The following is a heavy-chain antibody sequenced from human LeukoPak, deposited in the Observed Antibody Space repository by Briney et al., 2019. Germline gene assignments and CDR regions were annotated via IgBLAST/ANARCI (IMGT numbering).Heavy chain of an antibody. CDR3: ARGRMDV. CDR2: ISSSSSTI. V-gene: IGHV3-48*04. Sequence: GGSLRLSCAASGFTFSSYSMNWVRQAPGKGLEWVSCISSSSSTIYYADSVKGRFTISRDNAKNSLYLQMNSLRAEDTAVYYCARGRMDVWGKGTTVTVSS. CDR1: GFTFSSYS. J-gene: IGHJ6*03.